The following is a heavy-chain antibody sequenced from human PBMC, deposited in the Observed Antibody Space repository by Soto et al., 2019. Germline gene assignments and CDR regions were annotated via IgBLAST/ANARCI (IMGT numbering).Heavy chain of an antibody. V-gene: IGHV4-59*08. D-gene: IGHD3-9*01. Sequence: QVQLQESGPGLVKPSETLSLTCTVSGGSISSYYWSWIRQPPGKGLEWIGYIYYSGSTNYNPSLKSRVTLSVDTSKNQFSLKLSSVTAADTAVYYCARQGDILTGYYRNWFDPWGQGTLVTVSS. J-gene: IGHJ5*02. CDR1: GGSISSYY. CDR2: IYYSGST. CDR3: ARQGDILTGYYRNWFDP.